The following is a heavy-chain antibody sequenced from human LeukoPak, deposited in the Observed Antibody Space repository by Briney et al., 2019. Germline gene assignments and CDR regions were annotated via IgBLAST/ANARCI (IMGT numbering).Heavy chain of an antibody. CDR3: AGLGYCTSTNCYIDY. CDR1: GFTFSNDW. V-gene: IGHV3-74*01. D-gene: IGHD2-2*02. J-gene: IGHJ4*02. Sequence: PGGSLRLSCAASGFTFSNDWMHWVRQPPGKGLVWVTRINGDGSSTTYADSVKGRFTISRDNAKNTLYLQTNSLRAEDTAVYYCAGLGYCTSTNCYIDYWGQGTVVTVSS. CDR2: INGDGSST.